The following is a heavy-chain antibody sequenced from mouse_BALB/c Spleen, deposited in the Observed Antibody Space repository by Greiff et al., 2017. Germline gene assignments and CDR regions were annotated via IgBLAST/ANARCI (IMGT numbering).Heavy chain of an antibody. V-gene: IGHV1-19*01. CDR1: GYTFTDYY. J-gene: IGHJ2*01. D-gene: IGHD1-1*01. Sequence: VQLQQSGPELVKPGASVKMSCKASGYTFTDYYMDWVKQSHGESFEWIGRVNPYNGGTSYNQKFKGKATLTVDKSSSTAYMELNSLTSEDSAVYYCASYYYFDYWGQGTTLTVSS. CDR3: ASYYYFDY. CDR2: VNPYNGGT.